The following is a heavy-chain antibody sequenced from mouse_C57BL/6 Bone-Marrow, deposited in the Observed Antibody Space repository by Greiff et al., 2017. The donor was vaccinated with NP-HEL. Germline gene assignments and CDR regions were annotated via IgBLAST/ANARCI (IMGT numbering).Heavy chain of an antibody. J-gene: IGHJ2*01. V-gene: IGHV8-8*01. CDR2: ICWDDDK. D-gene: IGHD1-2*01. CDR1: GFSLSTFGMG. CDR3: ARIEGPYCGHFYFDY. Sequence: QVTLKVSGPGILQPSQTLSLTCSFSGFSLSTFGMGVGWIRPPSGKGLEWLAHICWDDDKYYNPALKSRLSISKDTSKNQVFLKIANVDTAETATYYCARIEGPYCGHFYFDYWGQGTTLTVSS.